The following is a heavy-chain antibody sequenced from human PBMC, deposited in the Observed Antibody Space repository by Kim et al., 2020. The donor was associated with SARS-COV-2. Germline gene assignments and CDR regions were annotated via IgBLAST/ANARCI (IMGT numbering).Heavy chain of an antibody. D-gene: IGHD2-15*01. CDR1: GFTFSSYG. CDR3: AKDRGHCSGGGCSEVDY. CDR2: ISYDGSDK. J-gene: IGHJ4*01. V-gene: IGHV3-30*18. Sequence: GGSLRLSCAASGFTFSSYGMHWVRQAPGKGLEWVAVISYDGSDKYYADSVKGRFTISRDNSKNTLYLQMNSLRAEDTAVYYCAKDRGHCSGGGCSEVDY.